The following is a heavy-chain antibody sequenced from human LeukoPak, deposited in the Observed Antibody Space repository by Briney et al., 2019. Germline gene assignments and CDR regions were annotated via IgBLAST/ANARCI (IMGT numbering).Heavy chain of an antibody. V-gene: IGHV1-2*06. D-gene: IGHD3-10*01. CDR3: ARDASDSGSPFDY. CDR1: GYTFTGYY. J-gene: IGHJ4*02. CDR2: INPNSGGT. Sequence: ASVKVSCKASGYTFTGYYMHWVRQAPGQGLEWMGRINPNSGGTNYAQKLQGRVTMTTDTSTSTAYMELRSLRSDDTAVYYCARDASDSGSPFDYWGQGTLVTVSS.